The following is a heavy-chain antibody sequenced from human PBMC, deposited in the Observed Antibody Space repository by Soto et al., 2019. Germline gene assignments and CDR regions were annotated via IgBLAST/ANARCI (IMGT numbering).Heavy chain of an antibody. V-gene: IGHV4-61*01. CDR1: GGSFKSGSYS. CDR3: ARDFAYFDS. CDR2: VYHTGRT. J-gene: IGHJ4*02. D-gene: IGHD3-3*01. Sequence: SETLSLTCTVSGGSFKSGSYSWSWIRQPPGKGLEWRGYVYHTGRTRYNPSLKRRVSISMDTAKNQSSLNLDSVLAADTAVYFCARDFAYFDSWAKGTLVNVSS.